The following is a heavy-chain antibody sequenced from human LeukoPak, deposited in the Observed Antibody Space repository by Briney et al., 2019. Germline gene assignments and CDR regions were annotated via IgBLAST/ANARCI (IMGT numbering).Heavy chain of an antibody. CDR3: ARRDHYDSTGYFDY. Sequence: SETLSLTCAVYGGSFSGYYWSWIRQPPGKGLEWIGEIHRSESTNYNPSLKSRVTISLDKSKKQFSLKLNSVTAADTAVYYCARRDHYDSTGYFDYWGQGTLVTVSS. J-gene: IGHJ4*02. CDR2: IHRSEST. V-gene: IGHV4-34*01. CDR1: GGSFSGYY. D-gene: IGHD3-22*01.